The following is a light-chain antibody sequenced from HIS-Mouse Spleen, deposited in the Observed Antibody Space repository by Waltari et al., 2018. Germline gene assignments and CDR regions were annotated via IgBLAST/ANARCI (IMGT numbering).Light chain of an antibody. V-gene: IGLV2-8*01. CDR1: SSDVGGYNY. CDR3: SSYAGSNNLGV. J-gene: IGLJ2*01. CDR2: EVS. Sequence: QSALTQPPSASGSPGQSVTISCTGTSSDVGGYNYVSWYQQHPGKPPKLMIYEVSKRPSGVPDRFSGSKSGNPASLTVSGLQAEDEADYYCSSYAGSNNLGVFGGGTKLTVL.